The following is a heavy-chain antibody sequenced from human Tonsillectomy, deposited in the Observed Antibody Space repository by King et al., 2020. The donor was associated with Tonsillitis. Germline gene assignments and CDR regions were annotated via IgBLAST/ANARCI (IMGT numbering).Heavy chain of an antibody. Sequence: VQLVESGAEVKKPGESLKISCKGSGYRFSTYWIGWVRQMHGKGLEWMGIIYPDDSDTRYSPSFQGQVTISADKSISTTYLQWSSLKALDTAMYYCARLYGSTSRCDYWGQGTLVTVSS. CDR2: IYPDDSDT. CDR3: ARLYGSTSRCDY. V-gene: IGHV5-51*01. D-gene: IGHD4-23*01. CDR1: GYRFSTYW. J-gene: IGHJ4*02.